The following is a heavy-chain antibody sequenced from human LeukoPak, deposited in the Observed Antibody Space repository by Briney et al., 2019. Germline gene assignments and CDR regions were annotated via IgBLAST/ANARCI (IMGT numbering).Heavy chain of an antibody. CDR1: GFTFSDYG. V-gene: IGHV3-33*06. Sequence: GGSLRLSCAASGFTFSDYGIHWVRQAPGKGLEWVAGIWYDGTNKYYGDSVKGRFTISRDTSKNTLYLQMNSLRAEDTAVYYCAKDRGSYSTTADSWGQGTLVTVSS. J-gene: IGHJ5*01. D-gene: IGHD1-26*01. CDR3: AKDRGSYSTTADS. CDR2: IWYDGTNK.